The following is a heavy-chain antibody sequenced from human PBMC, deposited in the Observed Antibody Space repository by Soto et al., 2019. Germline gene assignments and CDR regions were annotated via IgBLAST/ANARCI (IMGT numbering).Heavy chain of an antibody. CDR2: IRNKAYSYTT. J-gene: IGHJ2*01. CDR3: ASGGGWYFDL. V-gene: IGHV3-72*01. CDR1: GFTFSDHF. D-gene: IGHD3-16*01. Sequence: EVQLVESGGGLVQPGGSLRLSCAASGFTFSDHFMDWVRQAPGKGLEWVGRIRNKAYSYTTEYAASVKGRFTISRDDSMNSLDLQMNSLKTEDRAVYYCASGGGWYFDLCGRGTLVTVSS.